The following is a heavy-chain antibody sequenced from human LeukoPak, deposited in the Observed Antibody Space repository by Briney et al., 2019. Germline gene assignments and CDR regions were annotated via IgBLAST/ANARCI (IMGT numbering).Heavy chain of an antibody. V-gene: IGHV4-59*01. CDR1: GGSISSYY. J-gene: IGHJ6*03. D-gene: IGHD5-18*01. Sequence: SETLSLTCTASGGSISSYYWSWIRQPPGKGLEWIGYIYYSGSTNYNPSLKSRATISVDTSKNQFSLKLSSVTAADTAVYYCARTTEGGYSYGYFYYYYMDVWGKGTTVTISS. CDR3: ARTTEGGYSYGYFYYYYMDV. CDR2: IYYSGST.